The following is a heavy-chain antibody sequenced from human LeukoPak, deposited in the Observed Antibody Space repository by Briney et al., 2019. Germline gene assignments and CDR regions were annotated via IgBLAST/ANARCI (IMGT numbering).Heavy chain of an antibody. CDR2: FDPEDGET. CDR1: GYTLTELS. Sequence: GASVKVSCKVSGYTLTELSMRWVRQAPGKGLEWMGGFDPEDGETIYAQKFQGRVTMTEDTSTDTAYMELSSLRSGDTAVYYCATESYSGSYLYAFDIWGQGTMVTVSS. J-gene: IGHJ3*02. D-gene: IGHD1-26*01. V-gene: IGHV1-24*01. CDR3: ATESYSGSYLYAFDI.